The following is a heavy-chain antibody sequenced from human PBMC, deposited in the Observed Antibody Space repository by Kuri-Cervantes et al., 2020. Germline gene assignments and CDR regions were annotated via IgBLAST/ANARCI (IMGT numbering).Heavy chain of an antibody. J-gene: IGHJ4*02. D-gene: IGHD4-17*01. CDR1: GGTFSSYA. CDR3: ARGRELNDYGDYLGY. V-gene: IGHV1-69*05. Sequence: SVKVSCRASGGTFSSYAISWVRQAPGQGLEWMGGIIPIFGTANYAQKFQGRVTITTDESTSTAYMELSSLRSEDTAVYYCARGRELNDYGDYLGYWGQGTLVTVSS. CDR2: IIPIFGTA.